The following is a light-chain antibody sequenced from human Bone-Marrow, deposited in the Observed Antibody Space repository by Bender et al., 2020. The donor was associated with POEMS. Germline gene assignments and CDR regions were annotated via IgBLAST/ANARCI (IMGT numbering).Light chain of an antibody. CDR2: DVT. V-gene: IGLV2-14*03. CDR3: CSFAGVSDVM. CDR1: SSDVAGYDY. J-gene: IGLJ3*02. Sequence: QSALTQPASVSGSPGQSITISCIGTSSDVAGYDYVSWYQQRPGTVPKLIIYDVTYRPSGVSSRFSGSKSGDTASLTISGLQAEDEADYYCCSFAGVSDVMFGGGTKLTVL.